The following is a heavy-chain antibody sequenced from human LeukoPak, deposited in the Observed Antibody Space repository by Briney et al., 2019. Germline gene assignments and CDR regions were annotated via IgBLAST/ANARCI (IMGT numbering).Heavy chain of an antibody. CDR2: IYSGGNT. Sequence: GGSLRLSCTVSGFTVSSNSMSWVRQAPGKGLEWVSFIYSGGNTHYSDSVKGRFTISRDNSKNTLHLQMNSLRSEDTAVYYCARDYQLLSSHYFDYWGQGTLVTVSS. CDR3: ARDYQLLSSHYFDY. J-gene: IGHJ4*02. CDR1: GFTVSSNS. V-gene: IGHV3-53*05. D-gene: IGHD2-2*01.